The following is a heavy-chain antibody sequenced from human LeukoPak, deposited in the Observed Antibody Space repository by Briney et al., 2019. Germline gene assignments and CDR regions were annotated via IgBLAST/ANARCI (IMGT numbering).Heavy chain of an antibody. V-gene: IGHV4-31*03. CDR1: GGSISSGGYY. CDR2: IYDSGST. CDR3: ARDASGGDLIFDY. J-gene: IGHJ4*02. Sequence: SETLSLTCTVSGGSISSGGYYWSWIRQHPGKGLEWIGNIYDSGSTYYNPSLKSRVTISVDTSKNHFSLKLSSVTAADTAVYYCARDASGGDLIFDYWGQGTLVTVPS. D-gene: IGHD2-21*02.